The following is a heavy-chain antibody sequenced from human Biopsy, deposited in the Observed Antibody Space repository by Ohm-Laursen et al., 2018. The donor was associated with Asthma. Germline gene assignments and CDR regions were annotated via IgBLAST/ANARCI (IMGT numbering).Heavy chain of an antibody. J-gene: IGHJ5*02. CDR1: GGTFSSDA. Sequence: ASVKVSCKAPGGTFSSDAIGWVRQAPGQGLEWMGRINPNSGGTNYAQKFQGRVTMTRDTSISTAYMEVSRLRSDDTAVYYCARGRKSAGDRWFDPWGQGTLVTVSS. CDR2: INPNSGGT. V-gene: IGHV1-2*06. D-gene: IGHD6-13*01. CDR3: ARGRKSAGDRWFDP.